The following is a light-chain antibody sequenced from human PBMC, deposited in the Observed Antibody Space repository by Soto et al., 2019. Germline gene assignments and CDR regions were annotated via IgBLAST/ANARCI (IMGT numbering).Light chain of an antibody. CDR1: RSVDTD. V-gene: IGKV3-15*01. J-gene: IGKJ1*01. CDR3: HQYYNRPPWT. Sequence: EILMTQSPATLSVSPGDSATLSCRASRSVDTDLAWYQQKPGQAPRFLVFATSARATGVPDRFRGSRSGTDFTLTISSLQPEDSATYYCHQYYNRPPWTFGQGTKVDI. CDR2: ATS.